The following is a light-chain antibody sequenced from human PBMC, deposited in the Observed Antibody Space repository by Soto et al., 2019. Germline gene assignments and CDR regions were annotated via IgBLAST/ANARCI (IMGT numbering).Light chain of an antibody. V-gene: IGLV1-47*01. CDR2: RNN. CDR3: AAWDDTLNGQV. CDR1: RSNIGRNY. J-gene: IGLJ3*02. Sequence: QSVLTQPPSASGTPGQRVSISCSGSRSNIGRNYVYWYQQLPGTAPKLLIQRNNEGPSGVPDRFSGSKSGTSVSLAISGLRSEDEATYYCAAWDDTLNGQVFGGGTKLIVL.